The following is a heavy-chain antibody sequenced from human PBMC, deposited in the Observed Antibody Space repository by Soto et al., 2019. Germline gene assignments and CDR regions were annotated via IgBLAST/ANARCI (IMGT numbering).Heavy chain of an antibody. CDR1: GYTFTAYW. Sequence: GESLKISCKGSGYTFTAYWIAWVRQMPGKGLEWMGIIDPGDSETRYSPSFPGQVTMSADKSITTAYLQMTSLKASDTAMYYCSRQLTAAADIDYWGHGTQVTFSS. J-gene: IGHJ4*01. D-gene: IGHD6-13*01. CDR2: IDPGDSET. V-gene: IGHV5-51*01. CDR3: SRQLTAAADIDY.